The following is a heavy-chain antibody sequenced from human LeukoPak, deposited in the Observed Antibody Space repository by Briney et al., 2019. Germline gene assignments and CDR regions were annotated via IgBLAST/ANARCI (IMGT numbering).Heavy chain of an antibody. D-gene: IGHD2-2*01. J-gene: IGHJ6*02. V-gene: IGHV3-11*01. CDR1: GFTFSDYY. CDR3: ARVMGCSSTSCYGGYYYYGMDV. CDR2: ISSSGSTI. Sequence: PGGSLRLSCAASGFTFSDYYMSWIRQAPGKGLEWVSYISSSGSTIYYADSVKGRFTISRDNAKNSLYLQMNSLRAEDTAVYYCARVMGCSSTSCYGGYYYYGMDVWGQGTTVTVSS.